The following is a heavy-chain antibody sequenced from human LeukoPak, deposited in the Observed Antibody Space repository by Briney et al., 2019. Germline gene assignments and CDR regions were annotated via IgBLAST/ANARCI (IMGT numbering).Heavy chain of an antibody. V-gene: IGHV3-21*06. CDR3: ARVVTVAWSERRPGYYYMDV. CDR1: GFTFSNYG. Sequence: GGSLRLSCAASGFTFSNYGMNWVRQAPGKGLEWVSSISSSSSYIYYTHSVKGRFTISRDNAKNSLYLQMNSLGAEDTAIYYCARVVTVAWSERRPGYYYMDVWGKGTTVTVSS. CDR2: ISSSSSYI. J-gene: IGHJ6*03. D-gene: IGHD1-1*01.